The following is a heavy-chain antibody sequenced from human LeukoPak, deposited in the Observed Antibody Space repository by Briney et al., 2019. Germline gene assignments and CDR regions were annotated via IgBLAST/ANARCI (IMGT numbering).Heavy chain of an antibody. CDR1: GFTFSSYS. CDR2: ISSSSNYI. D-gene: IGHD2-21*02. Sequence: GGSLRLSCAASGFTFSSYSMNWVPQAPGKGLEWVSSISSSSNYIYYADSVKGRFTISRDNAKNSLYLQMNSLRAEDTAVYYCARDYCGGDCYPDYWGQGILVTVSS. CDR3: ARDYCGGDCYPDY. J-gene: IGHJ4*02. V-gene: IGHV3-21*01.